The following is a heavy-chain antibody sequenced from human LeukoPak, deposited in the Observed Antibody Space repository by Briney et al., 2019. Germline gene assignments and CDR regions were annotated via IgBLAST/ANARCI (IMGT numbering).Heavy chain of an antibody. CDR3: ARVRQDYSDVDY. D-gene: IGHD2-21*01. CDR2: ISTTGTTI. J-gene: IGHJ4*02. CDR1: GFTFSAYH. Sequence: PGGSLRLSCAASGFTFSAYHINWVRQAPGKGLEWISYISTTGTTIHYADSVKGRFAISRDNAKSSLYLQMNSLRDEDTAVYYCARVRQDYSDVDYWGQGTLVTVSS. V-gene: IGHV3-48*02.